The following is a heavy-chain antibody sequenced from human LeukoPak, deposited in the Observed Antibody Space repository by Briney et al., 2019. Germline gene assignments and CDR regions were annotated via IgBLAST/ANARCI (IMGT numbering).Heavy chain of an antibody. CDR2: IYHSGST. CDR1: GGSFSGYY. CDR3: ARGYCTNAVCSLGPTQA. V-gene: IGHV4-34*01. D-gene: IGHD2-8*01. J-gene: IGHJ4*02. Sequence: SETLSLTCAVYGGSFSGYYWGWIRQPPGKGLEWIGSIYHSGSTYYNPSLKSRVTISVDTSKNQFSLKLSSVTAADTAVYYCARGYCTNAVCSLGPTQAWGQGTLVTVSS.